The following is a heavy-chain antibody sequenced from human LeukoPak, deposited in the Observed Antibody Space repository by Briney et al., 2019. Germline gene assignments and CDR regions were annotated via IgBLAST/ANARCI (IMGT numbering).Heavy chain of an antibody. CDR3: ARAGNIRFDY. CDR2: FSGSGGST. CDR1: GFTFSNYG. J-gene: IGHJ4*02. D-gene: IGHD2/OR15-2a*01. Sequence: GGSLRLSCAASGFTFSNYGMSWVRQAPGKGLEWVSGFSGSGGSTYYADSLKGRFTISRDNSKSTLYLQMNSLRAEDTAVYYCARAGNIRFDYWGQGTLVTVSS. V-gene: IGHV3-23*01.